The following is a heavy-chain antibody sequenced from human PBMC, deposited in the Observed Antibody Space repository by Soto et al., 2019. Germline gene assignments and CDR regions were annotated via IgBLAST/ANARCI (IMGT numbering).Heavy chain of an antibody. Sequence: QVQLVESGGGVVQPGRSLRLSCAASGFTFSSYGMHWVRQAPGKGLEWVAVISYDGSNKYYADSVKGRFTISRDNSKNTLYLQMNSLRAEDTAVYYCVKEGRGTIFGVVIQDYYYYYGMDVWGQGTTVTVSS. CDR1: GFTFSSYG. J-gene: IGHJ6*02. CDR2: ISYDGSNK. CDR3: VKEGRGTIFGVVIQDYYYYYGMDV. D-gene: IGHD3-3*01. V-gene: IGHV3-30*18.